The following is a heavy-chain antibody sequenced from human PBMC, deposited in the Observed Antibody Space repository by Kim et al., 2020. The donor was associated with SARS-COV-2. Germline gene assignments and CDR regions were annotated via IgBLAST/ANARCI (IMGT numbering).Heavy chain of an antibody. D-gene: IGHD6-6*01. V-gene: IGHV5-51*01. Sequence: RYSPSFQGQVTISADKSISTAYLQWSSLKASDTAMYYCAGQQLPSYGMDVWGQGTTVTVSS. J-gene: IGHJ6*02. CDR3: AGQQLPSYGMDV.